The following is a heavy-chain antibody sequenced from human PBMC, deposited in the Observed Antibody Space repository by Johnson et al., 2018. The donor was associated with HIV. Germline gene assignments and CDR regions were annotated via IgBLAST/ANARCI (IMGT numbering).Heavy chain of an antibody. CDR3: ARVTVFGVTKVDALDI. V-gene: IGHV3-20*04. CDR2: INWNGGNT. D-gene: IGHD3-3*01. Sequence: VQLVESGGGVVRPGGSLRLSCAASGFTFDDYGMSWVRQAPGKGLGWVSGINWNGGNTGYADSVRGRFTISRDNAKNSLYLQMNSLRAEDTALYYCARVTVFGVTKVDALDIWGQGTMVTVSS. J-gene: IGHJ3*02. CDR1: GFTFDDYG.